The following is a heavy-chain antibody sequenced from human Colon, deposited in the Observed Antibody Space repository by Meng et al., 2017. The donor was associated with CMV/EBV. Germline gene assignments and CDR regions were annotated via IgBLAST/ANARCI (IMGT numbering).Heavy chain of an antibody. CDR1: GYTFTGYY. V-gene: IGHV1-2*02. J-gene: IGHJ4*02. Sequence: ASVKVFCKASGYTFTGYYINWVRQAPGQGLEWMGGVNPNNGGTKYAQRFQGRVTTTRDTSISTAYLELSRLTSDDTAMYYCARVGRRMENDYWGQGTLVTVSS. CDR2: VNPNNGGT. D-gene: IGHD1-1*01. CDR3: ARVGRRMENDY.